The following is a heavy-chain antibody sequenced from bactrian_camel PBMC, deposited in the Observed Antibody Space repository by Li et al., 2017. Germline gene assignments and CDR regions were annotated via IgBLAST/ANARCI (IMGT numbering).Heavy chain of an antibody. CDR2: IATGSGNT. CDR3: GVHRRNSAGTCSGPPV. D-gene: IGHD2*01. CDR1: APGYIYARFC. J-gene: IGHJ4*01. V-gene: IGHV3S1*01. Sequence: QLVESGGGSVQPGGSLRLSCVASAPGYIYARFCMGWFRQAPGKEREGVARIATGSGNTYYADSVKGRFTISQDKSKNMLNLQMNGLKTEDTAVYYCGVHRRNSAGTCSGPPVWGQGTQVTVS.